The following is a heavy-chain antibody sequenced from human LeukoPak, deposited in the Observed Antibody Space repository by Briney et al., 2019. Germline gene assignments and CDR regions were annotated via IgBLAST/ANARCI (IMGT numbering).Heavy chain of an antibody. CDR3: ARVQWLVASDAFDI. Sequence: TGGSLRLSCAASGFTFSDYYMSWIRQAPGKGLEWVSYISSSGSTIYYADSVKGRFTISRDNAKNSLYLQMNSLRAEDTAVYYCARVQWLVASDAFDIWGQGTMVTVSS. V-gene: IGHV3-11*04. J-gene: IGHJ3*02. D-gene: IGHD6-19*01. CDR2: ISSSGSTI. CDR1: GFTFSDYY.